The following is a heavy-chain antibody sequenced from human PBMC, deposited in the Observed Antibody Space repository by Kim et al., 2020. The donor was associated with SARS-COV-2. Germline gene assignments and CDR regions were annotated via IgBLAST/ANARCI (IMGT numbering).Heavy chain of an antibody. V-gene: IGHV3-30*05. D-gene: IGHD6-13*01. CDR3: ARGLQEQHLKGALFDAFDI. Sequence: GRFTISRENSKNTLYLQMNSLRAEGTAVYYCARGLQEQHLKGALFDAFDIWGQGTMVTVSS. J-gene: IGHJ3*02.